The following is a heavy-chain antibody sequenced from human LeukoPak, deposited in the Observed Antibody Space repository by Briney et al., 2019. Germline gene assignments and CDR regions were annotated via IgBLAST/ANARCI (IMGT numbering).Heavy chain of an antibody. CDR1: GGSISSSSYY. CDR3: ARGLGYYDSSEGPDAFDI. J-gene: IGHJ3*02. Sequence: SETLSLTCTVSGGSISSSSYYWGWIRQPPGKGLEWVGSIYYSGSTYYNPSLKSRVTISVDTSKNQFSLKLSSVTAADTAVYYCARGLGYYDSSEGPDAFDIWGQGTMVTVSS. V-gene: IGHV4-39*07. CDR2: IYYSGST. D-gene: IGHD3-22*01.